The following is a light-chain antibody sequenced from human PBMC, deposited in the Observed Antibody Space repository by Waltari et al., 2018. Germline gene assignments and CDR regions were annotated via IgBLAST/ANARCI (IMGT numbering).Light chain of an antibody. J-gene: IGKJ4*01. CDR1: QSISSY. CDR3: QQSYSTPLT. Sequence: DIQMTQSPSSLSASVGDRVTITCRASQSISSYLNWYQQKPGKAPKLLIYAASSLQSGVPSWFSGSGSVTDFTLTISSLQPEDFATYYCQQSYSTPLTFGGGTKVEIK. CDR2: AAS. V-gene: IGKV1-39*01.